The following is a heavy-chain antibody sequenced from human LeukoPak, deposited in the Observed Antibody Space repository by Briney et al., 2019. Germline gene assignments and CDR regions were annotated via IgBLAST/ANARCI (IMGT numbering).Heavy chain of an antibody. D-gene: IGHD3-22*01. CDR3: ARDYYASSGSEGYFDY. J-gene: IGHJ4*02. CDR1: GFTFNKYA. CDR2: ISRSGCST. V-gene: IGHV3-23*01. Sequence: GGSLTLFCTVSGFTFNKYARRWVRQASGKGLEWVSAISRSGCSTYYADPEKGRFTIPKDNSKNTLYLQINSLRAEDTAVYYCARDYYASSGSEGYFDYWGQGTLVTVSS.